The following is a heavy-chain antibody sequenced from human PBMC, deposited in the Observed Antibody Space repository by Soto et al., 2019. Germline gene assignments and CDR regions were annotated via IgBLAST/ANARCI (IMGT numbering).Heavy chain of an antibody. J-gene: IGHJ6*02. Sequence: SETLSLTCPVSGCSISSGDYYWSWIRQPPGKGLEWIGYIYYSGSTYYNPSLKSRVTISVDTSKNQFSLKLSSVTAADTAVYYCARARYNWNYRYYYYGMDVWGQGTTVTVSS. CDR2: IYYSGST. CDR1: GCSISSGDYY. D-gene: IGHD1-7*01. V-gene: IGHV4-30-4*01. CDR3: ARARYNWNYRYYYYGMDV.